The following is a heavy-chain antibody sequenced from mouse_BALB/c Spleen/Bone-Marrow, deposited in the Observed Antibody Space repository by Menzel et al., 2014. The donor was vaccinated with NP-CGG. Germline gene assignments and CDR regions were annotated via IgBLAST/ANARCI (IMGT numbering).Heavy chain of an antibody. Sequence: EVHLVESGGGLVKPGGSLKLSCAASGFAFSSYDISWVRQTPEKRLEWVAYISNGGGSTYYPDTVKGRFTISRDNAKNTLYLQMSSLKSEDTAMYYCTRHELGLFDYWGQGTTLTVSS. CDR3: TRHELGLFDY. CDR2: ISNGGGST. CDR1: GFAFSSYD. J-gene: IGHJ2*01. V-gene: IGHV5-12-1*01. D-gene: IGHD4-1*01.